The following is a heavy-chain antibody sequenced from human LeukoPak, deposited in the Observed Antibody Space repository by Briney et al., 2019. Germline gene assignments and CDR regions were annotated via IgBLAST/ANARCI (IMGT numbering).Heavy chain of an antibody. D-gene: IGHD4-17*01. CDR2: IYHSGST. J-gene: IGHJ4*02. CDR1: GGSISSSNW. Sequence: SETLSLTCAVSGGSISSSNWWSWVRQPPGKGLEWIGEIYHSGSTNYNPSLKSRVTISVDKSKNQFSLKLSSVTAADTAVYYCARVGRGSDYVSVLTTGYFDYWGQGTLVTVSS. V-gene: IGHV4-4*02. CDR3: ARVGRGSDYVSVLTTGYFDY.